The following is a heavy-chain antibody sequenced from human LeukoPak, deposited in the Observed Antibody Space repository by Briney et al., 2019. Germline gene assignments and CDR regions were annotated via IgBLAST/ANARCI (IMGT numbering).Heavy chain of an antibody. Sequence: PGGSLRLSCAASGFTFSSYGMHWVRQAPGKGLEWVAFIRYDGSNKYYADSVKGRFTISRDNSKNTLYLQMNSLRAEDTTVYYCARPYIAASLRFLEWSPGYYYMDVWGKGTTVTVSS. D-gene: IGHD3-3*01. CDR1: GFTFSSYG. CDR3: ARPYIAASLRFLEWSPGYYYMDV. J-gene: IGHJ6*03. V-gene: IGHV3-30*02. CDR2: IRYDGSNK.